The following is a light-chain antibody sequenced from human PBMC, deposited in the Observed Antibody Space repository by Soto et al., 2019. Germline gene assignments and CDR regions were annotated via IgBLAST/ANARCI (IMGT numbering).Light chain of an antibody. V-gene: IGKV1-5*03. CDR3: QQYNSYSWT. J-gene: IGKJ1*01. Sequence: DIQMTQSPSILSASVGDRVTITCRSSQTIIIWLALYQQKPGKAPKLLIYKASTLESGVPSRFSGSRSGTEFTITISSLQHGDFATYYCQQYNSYSWTFGQGTKVDIK. CDR2: KAS. CDR1: QTIIIW.